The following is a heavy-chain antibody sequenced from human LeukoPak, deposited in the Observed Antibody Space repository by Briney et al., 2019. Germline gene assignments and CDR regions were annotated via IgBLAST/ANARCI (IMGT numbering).Heavy chain of an antibody. D-gene: IGHD3-22*01. CDR1: GDWISSGGYS. J-gene: IGHJ4*02. CDR2: IYHSGST. CDR3: ARVAIVVDY. V-gene: IGHV4-30-2*01. Sequence: SQTLSLTCAVSGDWISSGGYSWSWILQPPGEGLEWIGYIYHSGSTYYNPSLKSRVTISVDRSKNQFSLKLSSVTAADTAVYYCARVAIVVDYWGQGTLVTVSS.